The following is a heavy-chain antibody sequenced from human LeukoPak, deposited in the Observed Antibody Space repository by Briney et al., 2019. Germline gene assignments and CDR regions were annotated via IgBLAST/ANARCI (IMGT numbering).Heavy chain of an antibody. J-gene: IGHJ5*02. D-gene: IGHD3-3*01. CDR1: GGSISSHY. CDR3: ARVQYYDFWSGYYTGGNWFDP. CDR2: IYYSGST. Sequence: SETLSLTCTVSGGSISSHYWSWIRQPPGKGLEWIGYIYYSGSTNYNPSLKSRVTISVDTSKNQFSLKLSSVTAADTAVYYCARVQYYDFWSGYYTGGNWFDPWGQGTLVTVSS. V-gene: IGHV4-59*11.